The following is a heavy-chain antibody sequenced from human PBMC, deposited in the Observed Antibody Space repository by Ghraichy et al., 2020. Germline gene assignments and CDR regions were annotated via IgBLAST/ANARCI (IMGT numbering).Heavy chain of an antibody. CDR3: AKFNAWNYDGYYFDY. V-gene: IGHV3-23*01. D-gene: IGHD1-7*01. J-gene: IGHJ4*02. CDR1: GFTFSDFA. CDR2: IFGSGFGT. Sequence: GGSLRLTCTASGFTFSDFAMGWVRQAPGKGLEWVASIFGSGFGTDYADSVKGRLTISRDNSKNTLYLQLNSLRAEDTAIYFCAKFNAWNYDGYYFDYWGQGTLVTVSX.